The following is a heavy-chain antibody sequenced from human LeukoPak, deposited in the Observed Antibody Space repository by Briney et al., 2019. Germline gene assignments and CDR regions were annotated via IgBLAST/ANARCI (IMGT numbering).Heavy chain of an antibody. V-gene: IGHV3-48*03. CDR3: ARDGYSYGFFDY. CDR2: IRSSGSTK. D-gene: IGHD5-18*01. CDR1: GFTFSSYE. Sequence: PGGSLRLSCAASGFTFSSYEMNWVRQARGKGLEWVSHIRSSGSTKYYADSVKGRFTISRDNAKNSLYLQMNSLRAEDTAVYYCARDGYSYGFFDYWGQGGLVTVSS. J-gene: IGHJ4*02.